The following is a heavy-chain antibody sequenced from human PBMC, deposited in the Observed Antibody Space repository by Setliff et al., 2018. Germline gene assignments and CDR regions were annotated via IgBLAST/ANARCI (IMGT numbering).Heavy chain of an antibody. CDR1: GGTFRSYG. CDR3: AREVVVVKSAINYYYYMDV. V-gene: IGHV1-69*05. J-gene: IGHJ6*03. CDR2: IIPNFGTT. Sequence: SVKVSCKASGGTFRSYGISWVRQAPGQGLEWMGGIIPNFGTTSYAQKFQGRVTITTDESTNTAYMELSSLRSDNTAVFYCAREVVVVKSAINYYYYMDVWGKGTTVTVSS. D-gene: IGHD2-2*01.